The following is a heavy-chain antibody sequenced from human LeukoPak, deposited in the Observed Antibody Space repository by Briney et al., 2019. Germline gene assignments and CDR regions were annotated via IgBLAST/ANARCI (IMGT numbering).Heavy chain of an antibody. D-gene: IGHD3-22*01. Sequence: QSGGSLRLSCAAPGFIFSSYAMHWVRQAPGKGLEWVAVISYDGSNKYYVDSVKGRFTISRDNSENTVYLQVNSLRAEDTAVYYCAREAQWLLRAGSYYFDYWGQGTLVTVSS. CDR1: GFIFSSYA. CDR2: ISYDGSNK. V-gene: IGHV3-30*04. J-gene: IGHJ4*02. CDR3: AREAQWLLRAGSYYFDY.